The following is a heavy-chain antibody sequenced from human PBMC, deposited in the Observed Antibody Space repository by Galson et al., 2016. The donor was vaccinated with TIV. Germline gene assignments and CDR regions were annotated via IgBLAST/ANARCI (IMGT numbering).Heavy chain of an antibody. J-gene: IGHJ3*01. CDR1: GGSISSRGYY. D-gene: IGHD3-22*01. CDR2: IYYSGST. CDR3: VRGLLDSSGYYPPPDSFGP. V-gene: IGHV4-31*03. Sequence: TLSLTCTVSGGSISSRGYYWNWIRQHPGKGLEWIGYIYYSGSTYYNPSLRSRLTISLDTSKNHFSLKLSSVTAADTAVYFCVRGLLDSSGYYPPPDSFGPWGPGTMVNLPS.